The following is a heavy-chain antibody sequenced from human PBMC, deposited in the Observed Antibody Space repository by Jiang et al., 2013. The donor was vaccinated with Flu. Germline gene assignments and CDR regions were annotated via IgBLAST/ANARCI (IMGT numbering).Heavy chain of an antibody. D-gene: IGHD2-15*01. CDR1: GFTFSSYA. Sequence: VQLVESGGGVVQPGRSLRLSCAASGFTFSSYAMHWVRQAPGKGLEWVAVISYDGSNKYYADSVKGRFTISRDNSKNTLYLQMNSLRAEDTAVYYCAREQLIVVVVAAYGYGMDVWGQGTTVTVSS. CDR2: ISYDGSNK. CDR3: AREQLIVVVVAAYGYGMDV. J-gene: IGHJ6*02. V-gene: IGHV3-30-3*01.